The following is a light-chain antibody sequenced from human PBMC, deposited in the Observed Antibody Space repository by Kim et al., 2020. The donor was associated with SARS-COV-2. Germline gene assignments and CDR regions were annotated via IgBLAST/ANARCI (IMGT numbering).Light chain of an antibody. J-gene: IGKJ4*01. CDR1: QDISNS. CDR3: QQHYIYPLT. Sequence: ASTGDRVTITCRASQDISNSLAWYQQKSGKAPELLIYDAFTLQSGVSPRFSGSRSGTDFTLTISSLQSEDFATYYCQQHYIYPLTFGGGTKVDIK. V-gene: IGKV1-8*01. CDR2: DAF.